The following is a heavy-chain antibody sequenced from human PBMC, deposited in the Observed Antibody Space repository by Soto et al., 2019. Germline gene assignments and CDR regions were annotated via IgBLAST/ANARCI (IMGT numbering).Heavy chain of an antibody. J-gene: IGHJ4*02. D-gene: IGHD6-13*01. CDR3: ARDHLRFIAALGY. Sequence: PGGSLRLSCAASGFTFSSYGMHWVRQAPGKGLEWVAVIWYDGSNKYYADSVKGRFTISRDNSKNTLYLQMNSLRAEDTAVYYCARDHLRFIAALGYWGQGTLVTVSS. V-gene: IGHV3-33*01. CDR1: GFTFSSYG. CDR2: IWYDGSNK.